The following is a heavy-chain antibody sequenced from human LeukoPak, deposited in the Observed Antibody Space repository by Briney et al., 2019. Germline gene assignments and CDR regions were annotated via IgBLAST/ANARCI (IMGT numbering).Heavy chain of an antibody. V-gene: IGHV3-30*04. D-gene: IGHD3-22*01. CDR3: AREGHTSGYCGTFDV. J-gene: IGHJ3*01. Sequence: PGGSLRLSRAASGIAFSNSIMHWVRQAPGKGLEWVSAMSFDGFSKYYADSLKGRLSISRDDSKNTVYLQMNSLRLEDTAVYYCAREGHTSGYCGTFDVWGQGTTVVVS. CDR2: MSFDGFSK. CDR1: GIAFSNSI.